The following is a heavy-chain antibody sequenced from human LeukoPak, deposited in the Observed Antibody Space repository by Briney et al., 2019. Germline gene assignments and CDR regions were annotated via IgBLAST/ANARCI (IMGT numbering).Heavy chain of an antibody. D-gene: IGHD3-22*01. J-gene: IGHJ4*02. CDR1: GFTFSSYA. Sequence: PGGSLRLSCAASGFTFSSYAMSWVRQAPGKGLEWVSAISGSGGSTYYADSVKGRFTISRDNSKNTLYLQMNSLRAEDTAVYYCAVITMIEVAPDWWGQGTLVTVSS. CDR2: ISGSGGST. CDR3: AVITMIEVAPDW. V-gene: IGHV3-23*01.